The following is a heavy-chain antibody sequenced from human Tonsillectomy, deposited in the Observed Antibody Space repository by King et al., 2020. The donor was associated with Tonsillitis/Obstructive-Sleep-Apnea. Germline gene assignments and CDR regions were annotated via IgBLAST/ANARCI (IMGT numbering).Heavy chain of an antibody. D-gene: IGHD3-16*01. CDR3: ARDWEGEYFDY. Sequence: VQLQESGPGLVEPSQTLSLTCAISGDSVSSNSAAWNWIRHSPSRGLWWLGRTFYRSRWKIDYAVSGKSRKSVNADPSKNQLSLQLNSVTPEVTAVYYCARDWEGEYFDYWGQGTLVTVSS. V-gene: IGHV6-1*01. CDR1: GDSVSSNSAA. J-gene: IGHJ4*02. CDR2: TFYRSRWKI.